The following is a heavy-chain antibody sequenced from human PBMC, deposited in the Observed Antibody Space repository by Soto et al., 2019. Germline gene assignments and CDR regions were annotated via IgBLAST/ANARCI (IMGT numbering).Heavy chain of an antibody. CDR1: GFTFRNYY. D-gene: IGHD1-7*01. J-gene: IGHJ1*01. CDR2: ISSNGRDT. Sequence: EVQLVESGGALAQPGGSLRLSCAASGFTFRNYYMHWVRQVPGKGLEWVARISSNGRDTTYADSVKGRFTVSRDNAKNTLFLQMDSLGAEDTAVYYCAREQYTLNYAGYWGQGTQVTVSS. V-gene: IGHV3-74*01. CDR3: AREQYTLNYAGY.